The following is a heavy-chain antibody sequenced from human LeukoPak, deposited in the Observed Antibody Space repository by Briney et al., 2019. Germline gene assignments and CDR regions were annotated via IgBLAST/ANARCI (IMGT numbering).Heavy chain of an antibody. D-gene: IGHD2-2*01. CDR3: AGYCSTTSCYPSPNWFDP. Sequence: GGSLRLSCAASGFTFSSYGMSWVRQAPGKGLEWVSGISASGANTYYADSVKGRFTISRDNSKNTLHLQMSSLRVEDTGIYYCAGYCSTTSCYPSPNWFDPWGQGTLVTVSS. J-gene: IGHJ5*02. CDR1: GFTFSSYG. V-gene: IGHV3-23*01. CDR2: ISASGANT.